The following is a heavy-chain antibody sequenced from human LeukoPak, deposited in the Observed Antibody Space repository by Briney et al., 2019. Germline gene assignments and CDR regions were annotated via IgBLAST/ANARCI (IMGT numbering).Heavy chain of an antibody. D-gene: IGHD3-10*01. V-gene: IGHV1-2*04. CDR1: GYTFTGYY. CDR3: ARVRSSGIWFDY. CDR2: INPNSGGT. Sequence: ASVKVSCKASGYTFTGYYMHWVRQAPGQGLEWMGWINPNSGGTNYAQKFQGWVTTTRDTSISTAYMELSRLRSDDTAVYYCARVRSSGIWFDYWGQGTLVTVSS. J-gene: IGHJ4*02.